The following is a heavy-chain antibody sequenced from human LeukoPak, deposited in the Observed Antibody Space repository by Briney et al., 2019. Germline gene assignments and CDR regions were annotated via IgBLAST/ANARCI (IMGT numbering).Heavy chain of an antibody. V-gene: IGHV4-34*01. Sequence: PSETLSLTCAVYGGSLSDYIWSWIRQPPGKGLEWIGEINHGGSTNYNPSLKSRVTISVDTSKNQFSLNLTSVTAADTAIYYCARAYSSSSYYFEYWGQGTLVTVSS. J-gene: IGHJ4*02. D-gene: IGHD6-13*01. CDR2: INHGGST. CDR1: GGSLSDYI. CDR3: ARAYSSSSYYFEY.